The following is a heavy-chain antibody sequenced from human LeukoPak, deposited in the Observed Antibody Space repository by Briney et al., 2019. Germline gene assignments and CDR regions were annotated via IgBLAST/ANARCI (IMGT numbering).Heavy chain of an antibody. J-gene: IGHJ4*02. CDR2: ITGSGDYT. CDR1: GFTFRNYA. D-gene: IGHD3-3*01. V-gene: IGHV3-23*01. CDR3: AKSAQAMSGHSDY. Sequence: PGGSLRLPCAASGFTFRNYAMSWVRQAPGKGLEWVSAITGSGDYTDYADSVRGRFTISRDNSKNTLYLQMSSLRAEDTAVYYCAKSAQAMSGHSDYWGQGTLVTVSS.